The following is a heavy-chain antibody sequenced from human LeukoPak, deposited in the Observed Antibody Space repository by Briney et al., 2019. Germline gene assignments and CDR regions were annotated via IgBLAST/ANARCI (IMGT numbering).Heavy chain of an antibody. D-gene: IGHD3-16*01. J-gene: IGHJ6*03. CDR2: IYYSGST. V-gene: IGHV4-59*01. CDR3: ARETSQKGAHYMDV. Sequence: PSETLSLTCTVSGGSMSSYYWSWIRQSPGKGLEWIGYIYYSGSTNYNPSLKSRVTISVDTSKNQFSLKLSSVTAADTAVYYCARETSQKGAHYMDVWGKGTTVTISS. CDR1: GGSMSSYY.